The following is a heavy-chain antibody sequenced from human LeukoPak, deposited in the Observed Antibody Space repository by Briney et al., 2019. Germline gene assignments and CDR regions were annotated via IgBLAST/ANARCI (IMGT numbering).Heavy chain of an antibody. J-gene: IGHJ4*02. CDR2: IYHSGST. D-gene: IGHD3-10*01. Sequence: PSETLSLTCTVSGGSISSSNWWSWVRQPQGKGLEWIGEIYHSGSTNYNPSLKSRVTISVDKSKNHFSLKLNSVPAADTAVYYCARDLYGSGQYWGQGTLVTVSS. V-gene: IGHV4-4*02. CDR1: GGSISSSNW. CDR3: ARDLYGSGQY.